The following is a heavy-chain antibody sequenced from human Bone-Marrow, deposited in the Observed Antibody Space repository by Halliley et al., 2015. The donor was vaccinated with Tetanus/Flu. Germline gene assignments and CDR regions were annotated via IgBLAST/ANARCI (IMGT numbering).Heavy chain of an antibody. D-gene: IGHD1-1*01. CDR3: ARRGPGRYTAFDI. Sequence: TLSLTCTVSGGSVSSGDSNWSWIRQPPGKGLEWIGFIYYTGSTNYNATLKSRIAMSLDTSKNQFFLSVSSVTAADTAVYYCARRGPGRYTAFDIWGPGTMVTVSS. J-gene: IGHJ3*02. CDR1: GGSVSSGDSN. CDR2: IYYTGST. V-gene: IGHV4-61*08.